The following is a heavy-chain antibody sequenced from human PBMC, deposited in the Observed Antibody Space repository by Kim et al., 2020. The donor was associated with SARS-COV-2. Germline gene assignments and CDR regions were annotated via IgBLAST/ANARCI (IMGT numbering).Heavy chain of an antibody. CDR2: IWYDGSNK. CDR3: ARDPQIVVVPADTYYYYYGMDV. V-gene: IGHV3-33*01. CDR1: GFTFSSYG. Sequence: GGSLRLSCAASGFTFSSYGMHWVRQAPGKGLEWVAVIWYDGSNKYYADSVKGRFTISRDNSKNTLYLQMNSLRAEDTAVYYCARDPQIVVVPADTYYYYYGMDVWGQGTTVTVSS. J-gene: IGHJ6*02. D-gene: IGHD2-2*01.